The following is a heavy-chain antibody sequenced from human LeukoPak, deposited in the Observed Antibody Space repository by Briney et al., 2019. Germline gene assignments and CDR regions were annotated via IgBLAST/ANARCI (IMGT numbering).Heavy chain of an antibody. D-gene: IGHD6-19*01. J-gene: IGHJ4*02. Sequence: PGGSLRLSCAASGFTFSSYAMYWVRQAPGKGLEWVSGIFGSGGSTHYADSVKGRFTISRDNSKNTVYLQMNSLRAEDAAVYYCAKTKTGYSSGRFPGWPVDYWGQGTLVTVSS. V-gene: IGHV3-23*01. CDR3: AKTKTGYSSGRFPGWPVDY. CDR1: GFTFSSYA. CDR2: IFGSGGST.